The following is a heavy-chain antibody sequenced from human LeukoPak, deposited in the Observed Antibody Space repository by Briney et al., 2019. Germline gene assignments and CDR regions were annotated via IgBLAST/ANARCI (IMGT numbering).Heavy chain of an antibody. CDR3: AKGGNSEYSSSSY. Sequence: PSETLSLTCGVSGYSISSNYYWVWIRQPPGKGLEWIGHIYHSSYTYQNPSLKSRVTISVDTPKNQFSLKLNSVTAADTAVYYCAKGGNSEYSSSSYWGQGTLVTVSS. V-gene: IGHV4-38-2*01. CDR2: IYHSSYT. CDR1: GYSISSNYY. J-gene: IGHJ4*02. D-gene: IGHD6-6*01.